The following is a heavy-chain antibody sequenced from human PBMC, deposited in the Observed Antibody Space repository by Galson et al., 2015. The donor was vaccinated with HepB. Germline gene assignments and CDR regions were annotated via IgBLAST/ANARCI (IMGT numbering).Heavy chain of an antibody. V-gene: IGHV1-18*04. D-gene: IGHD6-6*01. CDR2: ISAYNGNT. Sequence: SVKVSCKASGYTFTSYGTSWVRQAPGQGLEWMGWISAYNGNTNYAQKLQGRVTMTTDTSTSTAYMELRSLRSDDTAVYYCARGSSSRPPYDYYYYYMDVWGKGTTVTVSS. J-gene: IGHJ6*03. CDR1: GYTFTSYG. CDR3: ARGSSSRPPYDYYYYYMDV.